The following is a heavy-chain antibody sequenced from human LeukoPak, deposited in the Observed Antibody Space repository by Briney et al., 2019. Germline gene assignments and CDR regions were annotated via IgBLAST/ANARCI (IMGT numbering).Heavy chain of an antibody. CDR2: ISGSGGST. CDR1: GFTFSSYA. V-gene: IGHV3-23*01. CDR3: AKALGYCSSTSCHAFDY. D-gene: IGHD2-2*01. J-gene: IGHJ4*02. Sequence: GGSLRLSCAASGFTFSSYAMSWVRQAPGKGLEWVSAISGSGGSTYYADPVKGRFTISRDNSKNTLYLQMNSLRAEDTAVYYCAKALGYCSSTSCHAFDYWGQGTLVTVSS.